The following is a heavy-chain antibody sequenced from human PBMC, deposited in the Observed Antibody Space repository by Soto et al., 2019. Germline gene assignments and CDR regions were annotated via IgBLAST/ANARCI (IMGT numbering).Heavy chain of an antibody. Sequence: EVQLVESGGGLVQPGGSLRLSCAASGFAFSDHYMDWVRQAPGKGLEWVGRIRHKADSYTTEYAASVKGRFTISRDDLENSLYLQMNNLKTEDTAVYYCASLWDRWFDSWGQGTLVTVSS. CDR2: IRHKADSYTT. V-gene: IGHV3-72*01. J-gene: IGHJ5*01. CDR3: ASLWDRWFDS. D-gene: IGHD1-26*01. CDR1: GFAFSDHY.